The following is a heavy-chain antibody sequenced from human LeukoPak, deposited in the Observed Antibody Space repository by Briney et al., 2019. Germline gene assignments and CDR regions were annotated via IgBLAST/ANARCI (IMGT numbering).Heavy chain of an antibody. CDR1: GGSVGLSS. CDR3: GIFYDGSMD. V-gene: IGHV4-34*06. D-gene: IGHD3-10*01. J-gene: IGHJ4*02. CDR2: IDERAGA. Sequence: PSEALSLTCAVYGGSVGLSSWKWFRQSPGKGLQWIGEIDERAGAKYNPSLKTQITLSMDTSKGQVSLKLDSVTAADTAVYYCGIFYDGSMDWGRGTLVTVSS.